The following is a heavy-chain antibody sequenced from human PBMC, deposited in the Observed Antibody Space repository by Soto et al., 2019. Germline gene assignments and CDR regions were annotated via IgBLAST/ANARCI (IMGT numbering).Heavy chain of an antibody. J-gene: IGHJ3*02. V-gene: IGHV3-23*01. CDR3: AKSPVAGTLGAFDI. CDR1: GFACSSYA. CDR2: ISGSGGST. Sequence: GGALRLAWAAAGFACSSYAMSWVRQAPGKGLEWVSAISGSGGSTYYADSVKGRFTISRDNSKNTLYLQMNSLRAEDTAVYYCAKSPVAGTLGAFDIWGQGTMVTV. D-gene: IGHD6-19*01.